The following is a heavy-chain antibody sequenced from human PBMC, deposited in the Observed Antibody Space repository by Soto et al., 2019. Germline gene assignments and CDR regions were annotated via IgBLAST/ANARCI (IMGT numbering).Heavy chain of an antibody. Sequence: GGSLRLSCVASGFTFDSYGMHWVRQAPGKGLEWVAIIWGDASKTYYADSAKGRFTISRDNSKNTAYLELNSVRADYTAVYYCATGEGTFDYWGQGALVTVSS. V-gene: IGHV3-33*01. CDR2: IWGDASKT. CDR3: ATGEGTFDY. J-gene: IGHJ4*02. CDR1: GFTFDSYG.